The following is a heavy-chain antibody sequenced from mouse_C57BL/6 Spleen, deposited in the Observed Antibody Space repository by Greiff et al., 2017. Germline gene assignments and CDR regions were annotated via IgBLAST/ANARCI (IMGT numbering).Heavy chain of an antibody. CDR1: GYAFSSYW. J-gene: IGHJ1*03. CDR3: ARKDDGYYGYFDV. V-gene: IGHV1-80*01. CDR2: IYPGDGDT. D-gene: IGHD2-3*01. Sequence: QVQLQQSGAELVKPGASVKISCKASGYAFSSYWMNWVKQRPGKGLEWIGQIYPGDGDTNYNGKFKGKATLTADKSSSTAYMQLSSLTSEDSAVYFCARKDDGYYGYFDVWGTGTTVTVSS.